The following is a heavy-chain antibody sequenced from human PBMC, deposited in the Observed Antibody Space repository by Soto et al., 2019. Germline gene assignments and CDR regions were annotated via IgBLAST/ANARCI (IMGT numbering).Heavy chain of an antibody. Sequence: PSETLSLTCTVSGGSISSGDYYWSWIRQPPGKGLEWIGYIYYSGSTYYNPSLKSRVTISVDTSKNQFSLKLSSVTAADTAVYYCARAEVVPAAHHGWYYYYGMDVWGQGTTVTVS. CDR3: ARAEVVPAAHHGWYYYYGMDV. J-gene: IGHJ6*02. CDR1: GGSISSGDYY. D-gene: IGHD2-2*01. V-gene: IGHV4-30-4*01. CDR2: IYYSGST.